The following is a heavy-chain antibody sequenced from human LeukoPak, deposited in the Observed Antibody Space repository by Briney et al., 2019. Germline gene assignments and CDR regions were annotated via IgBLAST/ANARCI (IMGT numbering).Heavy chain of an antibody. J-gene: IGHJ5*02. Sequence: SQTLSLTCTVSGVSLGSVDYYWGWIRQPPGKGLEWIGYTYYSGSTYYNPSLKSRVTISVDTSKNQFSLKLSSVTAADTAVYYCARPYYYDSRIDPWGQGTRVTVSS. D-gene: IGHD3-22*01. CDR2: TYYSGST. CDR3: ARPYYYDSRIDP. V-gene: IGHV4-30-4*01. CDR1: GVSLGSVDYY.